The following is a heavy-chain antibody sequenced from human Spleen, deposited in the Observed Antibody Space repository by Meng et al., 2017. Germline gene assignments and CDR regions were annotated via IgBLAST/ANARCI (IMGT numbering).Heavy chain of an antibody. CDR1: GFTVSTNY. CDR2: IYSGGGST. J-gene: IGHJ2*01. V-gene: IGHV3-66*01. Sequence: EVQLVESGGGSVQPGGSLRRSCAASGFTVSTNYMVWVRQAPGKGLEWVSVIYSGGGSTYYADSVKGRFTISRDNSKNTLYLQMNSLRAEDTAVYYCARNWYFDLWGRGTLVTVSS. CDR3: ARNWYFDL.